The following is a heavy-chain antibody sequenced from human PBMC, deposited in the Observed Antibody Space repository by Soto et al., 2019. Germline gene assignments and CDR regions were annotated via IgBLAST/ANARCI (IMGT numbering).Heavy chain of an antibody. V-gene: IGHV2-5*01. CDR1: GFSFTTTTVG. D-gene: IGHD3-10*01. CDR3: AHKNVYSYGSYFFDF. J-gene: IGHJ4*02. Sequence: QITLKESGPTLVKPTQTLTLTCSFSGFSFTTTTVGVGWVRQPPGKALEWLALIYSNDEKRYSPSLKNRLTITKDTSNNQVVLTMTDMDPVDTATYYCAHKNVYSYGSYFFDFWGQGTLVTVSS. CDR2: IYSNDEK.